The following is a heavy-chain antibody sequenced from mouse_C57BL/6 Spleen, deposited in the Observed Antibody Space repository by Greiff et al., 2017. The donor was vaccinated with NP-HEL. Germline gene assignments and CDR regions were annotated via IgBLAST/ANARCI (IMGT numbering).Heavy chain of an antibody. CDR3: ARPYGSSYVPYWYFDV. CDR2: ISYDGSN. Sequence: EVHLVESGPGLVKPSQSLSLTCSVTGYSITSGYYWNWIRQFPGNKLEWMGYISYDGSNNYNPSLKNRISITRDTSKNQFFLKLNSVTTEDTATYYCARPYGSSYVPYWYFDVWGTGTTVTVSS. V-gene: IGHV3-6*01. D-gene: IGHD1-1*01. CDR1: GYSITSGYY. J-gene: IGHJ1*03.